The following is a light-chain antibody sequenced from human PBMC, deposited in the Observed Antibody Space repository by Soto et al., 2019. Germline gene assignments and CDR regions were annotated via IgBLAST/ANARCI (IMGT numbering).Light chain of an antibody. CDR2: EVS. Sequence: QSALTQPASVSGSPGQSISISCTGTSSDIGAYNYVSWYQQHPGKAPKLIIFEVSNRPSGVSNRFSGSKSVNTASLTISGLQPEDEADYHCSSYTGGTTYWIFGGGTKVTVL. J-gene: IGLJ2*01. CDR1: SSDIGAYNY. V-gene: IGLV2-14*03. CDR3: SSYTGGTTYWI.